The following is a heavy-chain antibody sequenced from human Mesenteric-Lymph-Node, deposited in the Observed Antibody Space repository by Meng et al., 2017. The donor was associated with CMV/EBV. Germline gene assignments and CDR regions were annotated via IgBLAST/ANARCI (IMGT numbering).Heavy chain of an antibody. Sequence: GESLKISCAASGFTFSDYYMSWIRQAPGKGLEWVSYISSSGSTIYYADSVKGRFTISRDKAKNSLYLQMNSLRAEDTAVYYCARQTLVEGQGGMDVWGQGTTVTVSS. CDR2: ISSSGSTI. CDR3: ARQTLVEGQGGMDV. D-gene: IGHD2-2*01. J-gene: IGHJ6*02. V-gene: IGHV3-11*01. CDR1: GFTFSDYY.